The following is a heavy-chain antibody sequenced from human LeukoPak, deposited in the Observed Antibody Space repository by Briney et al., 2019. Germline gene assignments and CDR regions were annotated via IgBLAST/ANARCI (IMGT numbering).Heavy chain of an antibody. Sequence: SETLSLTCAVYGGSFSGYYWSWIRQPPGMGLEWIGEINHSGSTNYNPSLKSRVTISVDTSKNQFSLKLSSVTAADTAVYYCASSIRQFQHWGQGTLVTVSS. D-gene: IGHD4-11*01. CDR3: ASSIRQFQH. V-gene: IGHV4-34*01. CDR1: GGSFSGYY. CDR2: INHSGST. J-gene: IGHJ1*01.